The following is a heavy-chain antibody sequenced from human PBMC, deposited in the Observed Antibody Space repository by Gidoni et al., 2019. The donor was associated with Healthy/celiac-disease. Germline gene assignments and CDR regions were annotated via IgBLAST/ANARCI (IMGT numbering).Heavy chain of an antibody. CDR1: GFTFSSYG. Sequence: QVQLVESGGGVVQPGRSLRLSCAASGFTFSSYGMHWVRQAPGKGLEWVAVIWYDGSNKYYADSVKGRFTISRDNSKNTLYLQMNSLRAEDTAVYYCARDTLMYSSSWEWFDPWGQGTLVTVSS. V-gene: IGHV3-33*01. J-gene: IGHJ5*02. CDR3: ARDTLMYSSSWEWFDP. CDR2: IWYDGSNK. D-gene: IGHD6-13*01.